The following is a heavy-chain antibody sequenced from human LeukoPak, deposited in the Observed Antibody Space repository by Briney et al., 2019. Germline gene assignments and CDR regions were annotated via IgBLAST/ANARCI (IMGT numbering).Heavy chain of an antibody. CDR3: AKDTSSWYEHVGNWFDP. CDR2: ISGSGGST. V-gene: IGHV3-23*01. D-gene: IGHD6-13*01. Sequence: PGGSLRLSCAASGFTFSSYARSWVRQAPGKGLEGVSAISGSGGSTYYADSVKGRFTISRDNSKNTLYLQMNSRRAEDTAVYYCAKDTSSWYEHVGNWFDPWGQGTLVTVSS. J-gene: IGHJ5*02. CDR1: GFTFSSYA.